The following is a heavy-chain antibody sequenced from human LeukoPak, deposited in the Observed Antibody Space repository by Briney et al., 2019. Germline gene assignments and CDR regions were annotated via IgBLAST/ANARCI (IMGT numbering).Heavy chain of an antibody. V-gene: IGHV3-30*03. Sequence: PGRSLRLSCAGSGFTSSNYGIHWVRQAPGRGLEWVTFISFDGSNEYYVDSVKGRFTISRDNSKKMVYLQMNSLRVEDTAVYYCARGAYHSYYMDVWGKGTTVTVSS. CDR1: GFTSSNYG. CDR2: ISFDGSNE. J-gene: IGHJ6*03. CDR3: ARGAYHSYYMDV.